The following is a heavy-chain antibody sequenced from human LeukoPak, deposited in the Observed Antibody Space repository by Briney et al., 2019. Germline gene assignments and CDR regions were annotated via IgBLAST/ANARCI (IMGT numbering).Heavy chain of an antibody. CDR1: GVSIGGYY. V-gene: IGHV4-59*08. J-gene: IGHJ3*02. D-gene: IGHD6-25*01. Sequence: SATLSLTCTVSGVSIGGYYWSWLRQPPGKGLEWLGYTHHSGTTNYNPSVGSRLTTSVDTSRKQVSLKLSSVTAADTAVYYCARHSADRAFDIWGQGTMVTVSS. CDR2: THHSGTT. CDR3: ARHSADRAFDI.